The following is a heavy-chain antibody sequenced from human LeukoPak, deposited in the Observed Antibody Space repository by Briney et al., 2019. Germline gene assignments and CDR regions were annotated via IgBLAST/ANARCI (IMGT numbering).Heavy chain of an antibody. J-gene: IGHJ6*03. CDR2: ISYDGSNK. CDR3: AKDLVKVPWGMVRGATHLGMDV. CDR1: GFTFSSYA. V-gene: IGHV3-30*04. D-gene: IGHD3-10*01. Sequence: GGSLRLSCAASGFTFSSYAMHWVRQAPGKGLEWVAVISYDGSNKYYADSVKGRFTISRDNSKNTLYLQMNSLRAEDTAVYYCAKDLVKVPWGMVRGATHLGMDVWGKGTTVTISS.